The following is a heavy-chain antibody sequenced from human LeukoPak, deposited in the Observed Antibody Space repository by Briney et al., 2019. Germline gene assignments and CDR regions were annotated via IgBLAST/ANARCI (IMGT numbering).Heavy chain of an antibody. Sequence: PGGSLRLSCAASGFTFGTYAMTWVRQAPGKGLEWVSGISGSGGSTYYADSGKGRFTISRDNSKNTLHLHMNSLRAEDTAVYYCAKEMAATNAFDYWGQGTLVTVSS. CDR1: GFTFGTYA. V-gene: IGHV3-23*01. CDR2: ISGSGGST. CDR3: AKEMAATNAFDY. J-gene: IGHJ4*02. D-gene: IGHD5-24*01.